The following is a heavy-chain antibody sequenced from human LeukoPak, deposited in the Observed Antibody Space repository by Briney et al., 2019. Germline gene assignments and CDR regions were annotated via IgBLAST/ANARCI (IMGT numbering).Heavy chain of an antibody. Sequence: GGSLRLSCAASGFMFDDYGMSWVRQAPGKGLEWVSYIIGSSSMIFHADSVKGRFTISRDNSKNALFLQMNSLRAEDTAVYYCAKSVVYYDFWSLPNDYWGQGTLVTVSS. CDR2: IIGSSSMI. D-gene: IGHD3-3*01. V-gene: IGHV3-48*01. J-gene: IGHJ4*02. CDR1: GFMFDDYG. CDR3: AKSVVYYDFWSLPNDY.